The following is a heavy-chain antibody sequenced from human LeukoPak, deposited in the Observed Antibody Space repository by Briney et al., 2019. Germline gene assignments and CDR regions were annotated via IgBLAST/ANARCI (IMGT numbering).Heavy chain of an antibody. J-gene: IGHJ4*02. CDR2: ISGDGNIK. CDR3: AKAPPRRLIVVVPAATLPDY. D-gene: IGHD2-2*01. CDR1: GFTFSTYS. Sequence: PGRSLRLSCAASGFTFSTYSMHWVRQAPGKGLEWVAVISGDGNIKWTAESLKGRFTISRDNSKNTLYLQMNSLRAEDTAVYYCAKAPPRRLIVVVPAATLPDYWGQGTLVTVSS. V-gene: IGHV3-30-3*01.